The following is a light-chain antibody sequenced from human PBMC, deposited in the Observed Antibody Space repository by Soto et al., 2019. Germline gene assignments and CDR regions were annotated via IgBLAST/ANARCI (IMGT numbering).Light chain of an antibody. CDR2: KAS. CDR1: QSVGSY. Sequence: EIVLTQSPATLSLSPGERATLSCRASQSVGSYLIWYQQKPGQAPRLLIYKASIRATGILARFSGSGSGTDLTLTISSLEPEDVGVYYCQQRHNWPPLTFRGGTKVEI. J-gene: IGKJ4*01. CDR3: QQRHNWPPLT. V-gene: IGKV3-11*01.